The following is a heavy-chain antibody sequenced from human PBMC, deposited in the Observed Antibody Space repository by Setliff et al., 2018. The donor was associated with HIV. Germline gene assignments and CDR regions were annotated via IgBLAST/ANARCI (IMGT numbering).Heavy chain of an antibody. CDR1: GYSFTSYW. D-gene: IGHD6-19*01. Sequence: GESLKISCKGSGYSFTSYWIGWVRQMPGKGLEWMGIIYPGGSDTRYSPSFQGQVTISADKSISTAYLQWSSLKASDTAMYYCARQGSSGWYGHDAFDIWGQGTMVT. CDR3: ARQGSSGWYGHDAFDI. V-gene: IGHV5-51*01. J-gene: IGHJ3*02. CDR2: IYPGGSDT.